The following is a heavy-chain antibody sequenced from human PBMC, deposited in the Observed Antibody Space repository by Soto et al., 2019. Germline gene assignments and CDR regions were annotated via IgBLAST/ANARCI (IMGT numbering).Heavy chain of an antibody. CDR3: AKDLRFSLAVVVVADIFDV. CDR1: GFIYKDYA. CDR2: ISGRGAST. J-gene: IGHJ3*01. Sequence: GSLRLSCAASGFIYKDYAMNWVRQAPGKGLEWVSGISGRGASTYYADSVKGHFVISRDNSKSALHLQMNGLRDEDTAVYFCAKDLRFSLAVVVVADIFDVWGLGTRVTVSS. D-gene: IGHD3-16*01. V-gene: IGHV3-23*01.